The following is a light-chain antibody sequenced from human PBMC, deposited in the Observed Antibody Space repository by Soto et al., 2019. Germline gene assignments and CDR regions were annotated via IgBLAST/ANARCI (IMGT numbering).Light chain of an antibody. V-gene: IGKV1-17*01. J-gene: IGKJ1*01. CDR1: QDIRND. Sequence: STSFLSASVRDRVTVTCRASQDIRNDLGWYQQKPGTAPKVLIYHASNLQSGVPSRFSGSGSGTEFTLTISSLQPDDFATYYCQQYNSYSFGQGTKVDIK. CDR3: QQYNSYS. CDR2: HAS.